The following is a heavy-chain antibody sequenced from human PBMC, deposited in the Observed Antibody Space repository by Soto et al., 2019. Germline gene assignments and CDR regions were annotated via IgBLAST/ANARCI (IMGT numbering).Heavy chain of an antibody. V-gene: IGHV1-3*01. CDR2: INAGNGNT. Sequence: GASVKVSCKASGYSFINNAIHWVRQAPGQGLEWMGWINAGNGNTKYSQKFQGRVTITRDTSASTAYMELSSLRSEDTAVYYCARDKEDIVVVVAEPDAYYGMDVWGQGTTVTVSS. CDR1: GYSFINNA. D-gene: IGHD2-15*01. CDR3: ARDKEDIVVVVAEPDAYYGMDV. J-gene: IGHJ6*02.